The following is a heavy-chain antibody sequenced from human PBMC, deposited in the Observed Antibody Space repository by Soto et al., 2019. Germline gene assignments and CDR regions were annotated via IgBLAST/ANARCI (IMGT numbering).Heavy chain of an antibody. CDR1: GGTFSSYA. V-gene: IGHV1-69*01. D-gene: IGHD3-22*01. CDR2: IIPIFGTA. J-gene: IGHJ4*02. CDR3: TRDRGRRYYDGRGYYYSAY. Sequence: QVQLVQSGAEVKKPGSSVKVSCKASGGTFSSYAISWVRQAPGQGLEWMGGIIPIFGTANYAQKFQGRVTVTADESTRTAYMELSILRSEDTAVYYCTRDRGRRYYDGRGYYYSAYWGQGTLVTVSS.